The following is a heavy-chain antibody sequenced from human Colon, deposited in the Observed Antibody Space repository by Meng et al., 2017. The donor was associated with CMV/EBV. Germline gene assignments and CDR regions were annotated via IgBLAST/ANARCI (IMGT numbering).Heavy chain of an antibody. J-gene: IGHJ5*02. CDR2: IVNGHDT. V-gene: IGHV3-13*01. Sequence: GGSLTLSCTASGFPFSDYAMHWVRQVTGKGLEWLSSIVNGHDTYYADSVKAGFTIFREDAKNTFYLQMHSLTVEDTAVYFCARGRHHGFDAWGQGTLVTVSS. CDR3: ARGRHHGFDA. CDR1: GFPFSDYA. D-gene: IGHD3-10*01.